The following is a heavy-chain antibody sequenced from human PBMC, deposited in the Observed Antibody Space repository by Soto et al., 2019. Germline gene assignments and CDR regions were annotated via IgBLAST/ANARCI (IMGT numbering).Heavy chain of an antibody. V-gene: IGHV3-23*01. CDR3: ANLGIGMFSHKHHFEH. Sequence: EVQLLDSGGDLAQHGVSLRLSCTASGFTFSSFGMAWVRQAPGKGLEWVSAISASGDSSYYADSVKGRFTISRDNPTNTVYLQMNSLRVDDSAVYYCANLGIGMFSHKHHFEHWGQGTQVAVSS. CDR1: GFTFSSFG. D-gene: IGHD3-10*02. CDR2: ISASGDSS. J-gene: IGHJ4*02.